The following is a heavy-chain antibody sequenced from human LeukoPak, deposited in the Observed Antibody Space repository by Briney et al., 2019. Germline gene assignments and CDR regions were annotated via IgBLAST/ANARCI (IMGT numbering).Heavy chain of an antibody. V-gene: IGHV4-59*08. CDR2: IYYSGIT. D-gene: IGHD3-9*01. J-gene: IGHJ4*02. CDR1: GGSISTFY. Sequence: SETLSLTCTVSGGSISTFYWSWIRQPPGKGLEWIGYIYYSGITNYNPSLKSRVTISVDTSKNQFSLKLSSVTAADTAVYYCARLKNILTGYYYFDYWGQGTLVTVSS. CDR3: ARLKNILTGYYYFDY.